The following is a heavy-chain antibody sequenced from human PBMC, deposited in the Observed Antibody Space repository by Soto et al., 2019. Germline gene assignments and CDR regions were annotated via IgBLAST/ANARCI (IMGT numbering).Heavy chain of an antibody. CDR1: GFTFITYS. CDR3: ARAPLNCDSSGYHFDY. D-gene: IGHD3-22*01. CDR2: ISSSSSTI. J-gene: IGHJ4*02. V-gene: IGHV3-48*01. Sequence: EVQVVESGGGLVQPGGSLRLSCAASGFTFITYSMNWVRQAPGKGLEWVSYISSSSSTIHYADSVKGRFTISRDNAKNSLYIQMNSLRAEDTAVYYCARAPLNCDSSGYHFDYWGQGTLVTVAS.